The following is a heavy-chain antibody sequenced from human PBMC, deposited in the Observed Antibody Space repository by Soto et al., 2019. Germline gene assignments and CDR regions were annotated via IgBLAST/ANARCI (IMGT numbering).Heavy chain of an antibody. Sequence: SETLSLTCAVYGGSFSGYYWSWIRQPPGKGLEWIGEINHSGSTNYNPSLKSRVTISVDTSKNQFSLKLSSVTAADTAVYYCARGGYCSGGSCLHHNWFDPWGQGTLVTVSS. CDR3: ARGGYCSGGSCLHHNWFDP. CDR1: GGSFSGYY. D-gene: IGHD2-15*01. V-gene: IGHV4-34*01. CDR2: INHSGST. J-gene: IGHJ5*02.